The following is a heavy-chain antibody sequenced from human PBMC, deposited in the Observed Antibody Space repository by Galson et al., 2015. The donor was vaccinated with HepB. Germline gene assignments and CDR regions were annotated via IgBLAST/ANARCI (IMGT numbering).Heavy chain of an antibody. CDR1: GFTFSSYS. Sequence: SLRLSCAASGFTFSSYSMNWVRQAPGKGLEWVSSISSSSSYIYYADSVKGRFTISRDDAKNSLYLQMNSLRAEDTAVYYCARDGGELLPWYFDYWGQGTLVTVSS. CDR3: ARDGGELLPWYFDY. V-gene: IGHV3-21*01. CDR2: ISSSSSYI. D-gene: IGHD3-10*01. J-gene: IGHJ4*02.